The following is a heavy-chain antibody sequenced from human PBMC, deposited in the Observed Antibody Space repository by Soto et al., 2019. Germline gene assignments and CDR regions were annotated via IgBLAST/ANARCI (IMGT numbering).Heavy chain of an antibody. J-gene: IGHJ5*02. CDR1: GFTFSSYS. CDR2: ISSSSSYI. CDR3: ARSGGYSNYEYNWFDP. Sequence: RGSLRLSCAASGFTFSSYSMNWVRQAPGKGLEWVSSISSSSSYIFYADSVKGRFTISRDNAKNSLYLQMNSLRAEDTAVYYCARSGGYSNYEYNWFDPWGQGTLVTVSS. D-gene: IGHD4-4*01. V-gene: IGHV3-21*01.